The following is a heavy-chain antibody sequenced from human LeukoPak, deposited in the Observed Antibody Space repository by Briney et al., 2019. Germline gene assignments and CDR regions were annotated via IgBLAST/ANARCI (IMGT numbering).Heavy chain of an antibody. J-gene: IGHJ6*03. CDR3: AVVVGSKSSNSSGREYYMDV. CDR1: EYTVTGYD. Sequence: ASVKVSCKAAEYTVTGYDIHWGRQAPGRGLEWLRWINPNSGDTTYAKQSQGRGTTTGDTSISTAYIELSSPRSDDTAVVYCAVVVGSKSSNSSGREYYMDVWGKGTTVTVSS. CDR2: INPNSGDT. D-gene: IGHD6-19*01. V-gene: IGHV1-2*02.